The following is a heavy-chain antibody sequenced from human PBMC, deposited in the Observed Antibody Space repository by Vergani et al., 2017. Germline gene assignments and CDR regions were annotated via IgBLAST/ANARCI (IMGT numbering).Heavy chain of an antibody. CDR3: ARGMTTETTDLDGFDI. D-gene: IGHD4-17*01. CDR1: SFSVSSHY. CDR2: INIGGRT. J-gene: IGHJ3*02. Sequence: EVQLVESGGGLVQPGGSLRLSCAASSFSVSSHYMTWVRQAPGKGLEWVSTINIGGRTSYADSVKGRLTLTRDDSKNTLHLQMNSLRPEDTAVYYCARGMTTETTDLDGFDIWGQGKMVSVSS. V-gene: IGHV3-66*02.